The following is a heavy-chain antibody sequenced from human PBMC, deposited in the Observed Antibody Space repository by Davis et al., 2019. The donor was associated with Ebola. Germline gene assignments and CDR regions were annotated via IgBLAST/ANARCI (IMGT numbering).Heavy chain of an antibody. V-gene: IGHV3-7*01. D-gene: IGHD6-19*01. J-gene: IGHJ4*02. CDR2: IKHDGSEA. CDR1: GFNFSYDW. Sequence: GESLKISCAASGFNFSYDWMTWVRQAPGKGLEWVANIKHDGSEAYYVDSVKGRFHISRNNAKNSLYLQMNSLRVEDTAVYYCARAGWYFAYWGRGTLVTVSS. CDR3: ARAGWYFAY.